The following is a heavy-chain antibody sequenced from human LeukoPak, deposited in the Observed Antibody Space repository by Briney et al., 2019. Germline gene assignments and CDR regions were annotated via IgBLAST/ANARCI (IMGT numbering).Heavy chain of an antibody. D-gene: IGHD2-15*01. CDR3: ARDRSDIVVVVAAWGGDAFDI. CDR2: ISYDGSNK. V-gene: IGHV3-30*03. J-gene: IGHJ3*02. CDR1: GFTFSSYG. Sequence: GGSLRLSCAASGFTFSSYGMHWVRQAPGKGLEWVAVISYDGSNKYYADSVKGRFTISRDNAKNTLYLQMNSLRAEDTAVYYCARDRSDIVVVVAAWGGDAFDIWGQGTMVTVSS.